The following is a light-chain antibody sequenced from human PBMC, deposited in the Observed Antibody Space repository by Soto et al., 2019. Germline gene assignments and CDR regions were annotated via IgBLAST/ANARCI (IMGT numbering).Light chain of an antibody. J-gene: IGKJ5*01. CDR3: QQYHRSSIT. CDR1: QSLNKD. Sequence: DIQMTQSPSTLTASVGDRFTITCLASQSLNKDLAWYTKKQGKAPNLLIYDASTLERGVPSRFSGTGSGTEFTLAINSLQPDEFATYYCQQYHRSSITFGQGTRLEI. CDR2: DAS. V-gene: IGKV1-5*01.